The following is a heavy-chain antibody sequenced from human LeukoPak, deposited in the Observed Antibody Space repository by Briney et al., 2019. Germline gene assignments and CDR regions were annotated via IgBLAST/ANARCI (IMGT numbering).Heavy chain of an antibody. Sequence: SETLSLTCAVYGGSFSGHYWSWIRQPPGKGLEWIGEINHSGSTNYNPSLKSRVTISVDTSKNQFSLKLSSVTAADTAVYYCARQELWFGESPAAGWFDPWGQGTLVTVSS. D-gene: IGHD3-10*01. J-gene: IGHJ5*02. CDR1: GGSFSGHY. CDR3: ARQELWFGESPAAGWFDP. V-gene: IGHV4-34*01. CDR2: INHSGST.